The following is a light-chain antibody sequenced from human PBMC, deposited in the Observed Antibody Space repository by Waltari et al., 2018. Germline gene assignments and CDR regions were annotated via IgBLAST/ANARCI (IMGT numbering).Light chain of an antibody. CDR3: YSSDSTGLRV. CDR1: ELPSKY. J-gene: IGLJ1*01. Sequence: YELTQPPSLSVSPGQTARITCSGHELPSKYADWFQQKSGPAPRLVMYEDTKRPAGIPERFSGSSSGTVATLTITGAQVDDEADYYCYSSDSTGLRVFGGGTTVVVL. CDR2: EDT. V-gene: IGLV3-10*01.